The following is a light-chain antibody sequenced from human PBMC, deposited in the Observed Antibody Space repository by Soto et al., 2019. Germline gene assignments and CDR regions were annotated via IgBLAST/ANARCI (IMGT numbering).Light chain of an antibody. CDR3: QQSYSNPTT. CDR1: QSISSY. J-gene: IGKJ5*01. Sequence: DIQMTQSPSSLSASVGDRVTITCRASQSISSYLTWYQQKPGKAPKLLIYAASSLQSGVPSRFSGSGSGTYFTLTISSLQPEDFATYYCQQSYSNPTTFGQGTRLEIQ. V-gene: IGKV1-39*01. CDR2: AAS.